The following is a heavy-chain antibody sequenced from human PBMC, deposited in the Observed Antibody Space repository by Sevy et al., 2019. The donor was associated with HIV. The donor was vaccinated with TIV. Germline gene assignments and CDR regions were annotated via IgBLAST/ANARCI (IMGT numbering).Heavy chain of an antibody. J-gene: IGHJ4*02. CDR1: RFTFSSYA. V-gene: IGHV3-23*01. Sequence: GGSLRLSCAASRFTFSSYAMSWVRQAPGKGLEWVSAISCSGGSTYYADSVKGRFTISRDNSKNTLYLQMNSLRAEDTAVYYCAKVSSVDYYDSSGYYYGAVYLDYWGQGTLVTVSS. D-gene: IGHD3-22*01. CDR2: ISCSGGST. CDR3: AKVSSVDYYDSSGYYYGAVYLDY.